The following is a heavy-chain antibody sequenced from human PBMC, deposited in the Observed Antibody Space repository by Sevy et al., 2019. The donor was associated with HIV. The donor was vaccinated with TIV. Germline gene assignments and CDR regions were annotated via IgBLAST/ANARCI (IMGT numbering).Heavy chain of an antibody. CDR1: GGSISSYY. CDR3: ARGGSGNSYYHYYMDV. V-gene: IGHV4-59*01. D-gene: IGHD4-4*01. Sequence: SETLSLTCTVSGGSISSYYWSWIRQPPGKGLEWIGYIYYSGSTNYNPSLKSRVTISVDTSKNQFSLKLSSVTAADTAVYYCARGGSGNSYYHYYMDVWGKGTTVTVSS. J-gene: IGHJ6*03. CDR2: IYYSGST.